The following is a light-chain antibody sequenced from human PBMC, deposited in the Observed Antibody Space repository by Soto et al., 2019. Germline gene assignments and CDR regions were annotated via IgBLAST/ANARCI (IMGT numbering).Light chain of an antibody. CDR1: QSVSSN. V-gene: IGKV3-11*01. J-gene: IGKJ5*01. CDR3: HQRSSWPIT. CDR2: DAS. Sequence: IVLTQSPATLSFSPGERSTLSFRASQSVSSNLAWYQQKPGQAPRLLIYDASNRATGIPARFSGSGSGTDFTLTISSLEPEDFAVYCCHQRSSWPITFGQGTRLEIK.